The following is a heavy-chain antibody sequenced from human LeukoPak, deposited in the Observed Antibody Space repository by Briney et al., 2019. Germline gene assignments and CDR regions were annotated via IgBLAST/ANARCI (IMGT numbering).Heavy chain of an antibody. CDR3: TTVGYTYGQFDY. D-gene: IGHD5-18*01. J-gene: IGHJ4*02. CDR1: GFTFSDTW. Sequence: GGSLRLSCAASGFTFSDTWMSWVRQPPGKGLEWVGRIKSKIDGGTTDYAAPVIGRFTISRDDSKNTLYLQMKSLKTEETAVYYCTTVGYTYGQFDYWGQGTLVTVSS. CDR2: IKSKIDGGTT. V-gene: IGHV3-15*01.